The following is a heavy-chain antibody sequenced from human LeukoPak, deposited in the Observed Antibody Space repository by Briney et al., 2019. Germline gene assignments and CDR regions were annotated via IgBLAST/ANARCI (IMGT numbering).Heavy chain of an antibody. CDR2: IRSEAYGGTT. Sequence: GGSLRLSCTASGFTFGDYAMSWVRQAPGKGLEWVGFIRSEAYGGTTEYAASVKGRFTISRDDSKSIAYLQMNSLKTEDTAVYYCTRAARESYYYGSGSYYADYWGQGTLVTVSS. CDR1: GFTFGDYA. D-gene: IGHD3-10*01. CDR3: TRAARESYYYGSGSYYADY. V-gene: IGHV3-49*04. J-gene: IGHJ4*02.